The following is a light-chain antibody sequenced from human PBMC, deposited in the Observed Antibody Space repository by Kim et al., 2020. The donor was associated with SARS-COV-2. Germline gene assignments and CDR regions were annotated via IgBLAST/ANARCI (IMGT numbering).Light chain of an antibody. CDR2: YAS. V-gene: IGLV3-21*04. J-gene: IGLJ2*01. CDR1: SIGTKS. Sequence: PGKTARITCGGNSIGTKSVHWYQRKPGQAPILVISYASDRPSGIPERFSGSNSGNTATLTISRVEAGDEADYYCQVWDSSSDHRVVFGGGTQLTVL. CDR3: QVWDSSSDHRVV.